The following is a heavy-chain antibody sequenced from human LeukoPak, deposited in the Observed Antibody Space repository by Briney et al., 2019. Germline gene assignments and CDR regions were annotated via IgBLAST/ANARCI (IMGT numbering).Heavy chain of an antibody. Sequence: GGSLRLSCAASGFTFRNCAMHWVRQAPGKGLEWVAVISYDGSNTYYADSVKGRFTISRDNSKNMLYLQMNSLRAEDTAVYYCAKPYYYGSRSYMDYWGQGTLVTVSS. CDR3: AKPYYYGSRSYMDY. D-gene: IGHD3-10*01. CDR1: GFTFRNCA. CDR2: ISYDGSNT. J-gene: IGHJ4*02. V-gene: IGHV3-30*18.